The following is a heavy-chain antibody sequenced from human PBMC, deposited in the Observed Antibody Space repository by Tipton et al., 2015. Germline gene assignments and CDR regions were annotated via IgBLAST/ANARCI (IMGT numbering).Heavy chain of an antibody. Sequence: SLRLSCAASGFTFSSHAMSWVRQAPGKGLEWMGIIYPRDSDTRYSPSFQGQVTISADKSISTAYLQWSSLKASDTAMYYCARRHYDSTTTAFDIWGQGTMVTVSS. J-gene: IGHJ3*02. CDR3: ARRHYDSTTTAFDI. CDR2: IYPRDSDT. D-gene: IGHD3-22*01. CDR1: GFTFSSHA. V-gene: IGHV5-51*01.